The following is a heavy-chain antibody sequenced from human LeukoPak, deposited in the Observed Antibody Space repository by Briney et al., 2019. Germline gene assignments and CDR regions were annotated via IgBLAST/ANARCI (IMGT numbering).Heavy chain of an antibody. D-gene: IGHD2-8*01. Sequence: PGGALRLSCAASGFTFSTYAMRWVRQAPGKGLEWVAVISYDGSNKYYADAVKARFTISRDNSKNTLYLQMNSLRAEDTAVYYCAREAYIVLMVYATIYFDDWGQGALVTVSS. CDR1: GFTFSTYA. CDR3: AREAYIVLMVYATIYFDD. J-gene: IGHJ4*02. CDR2: ISYDGSNK. V-gene: IGHV3-30*04.